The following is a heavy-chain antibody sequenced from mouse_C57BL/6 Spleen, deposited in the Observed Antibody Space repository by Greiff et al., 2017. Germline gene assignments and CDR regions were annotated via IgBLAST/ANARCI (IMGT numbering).Heavy chain of an antibody. V-gene: IGHV1-42*01. J-gene: IGHJ4*01. Sequence: EVTLMESGPELVKPGASVKISCKASGYSFTGYYMNWVKQSPEKSLEWIGESNPSTGGTTYNQKFKAKATLTVDKSSSTAYMQLKSLTSEDSAVYYCARSGPSMDYWGQGTSVTVSS. CDR2: SNPSTGGT. CDR3: ARSGPSMDY. CDR1: GYSFTGYY.